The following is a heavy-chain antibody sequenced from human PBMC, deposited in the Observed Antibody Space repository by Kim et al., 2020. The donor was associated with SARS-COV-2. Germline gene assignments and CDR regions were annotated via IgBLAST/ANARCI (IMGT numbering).Heavy chain of an antibody. CDR2: IHYDGSS. J-gene: IGHJ5*02. D-gene: IGHD1-7*01. CDR3: GRGGVKFGTTFFWFDP. V-gene: IGHV4-30-4*01. CDR1: GDSISRGDYF. Sequence: SETLSLTCTVTGDSISRGDYFWSWIRQPPGKGLEWIGYIHYDGSSYYNPSLRSRVTMSLDSSKNQFSLKLSSVTAADTAVYYCGRGGVKFGTTFFWFDP.